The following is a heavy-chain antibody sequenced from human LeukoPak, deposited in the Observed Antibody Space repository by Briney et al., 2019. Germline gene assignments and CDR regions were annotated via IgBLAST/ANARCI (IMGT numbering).Heavy chain of an antibody. CDR3: ARDSETYMSDPYYFDH. J-gene: IGHJ4*02. Sequence: GRSLRLSCAASGFTFSNYGMHWVRQAPGKGLEWVAVIWYDGSNTFYGDSVKGRFTISRDNSKNTLYLQMNSLRAEDTAVYYCARDSETYMSDPYYFDHWGRGTPVTVSS. D-gene: IGHD2-21*01. CDR2: IWYDGSNT. V-gene: IGHV3-33*01. CDR1: GFTFSNYG.